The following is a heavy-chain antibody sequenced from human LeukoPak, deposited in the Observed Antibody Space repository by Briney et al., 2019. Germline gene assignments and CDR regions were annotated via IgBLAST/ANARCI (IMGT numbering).Heavy chain of an antibody. V-gene: IGHV4-39*07. CDR2: IYYSGST. CDR1: GGSISSSSYY. J-gene: IGHJ4*02. D-gene: IGHD1-26*01. Sequence: PSETLSLTCTVSGGSISSSSYYWGWIRQPPGKGLEWIGSIYYSGSTYYNPSLKSRVTISVDTSKNQFSLKLSSVTAADTAVYYCARGSGIYHLDYWGQGTLVTVSS. CDR3: ARGSGIYHLDY.